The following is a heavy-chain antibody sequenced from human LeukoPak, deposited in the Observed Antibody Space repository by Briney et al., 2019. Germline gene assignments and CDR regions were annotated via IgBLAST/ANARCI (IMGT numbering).Heavy chain of an antibody. CDR1: GYTFTSYG. Sequence: GASVKVSCKASGYTFTSYGISWVRQAPGQGLEWMGWISAYNGNTNYAQKLQGRVTMTTDTSTSTAYMELRSLRSDDTAVYYCARDRGYYDSSGYYSTFDYWGQGTLVTVSS. D-gene: IGHD3-22*01. V-gene: IGHV1-18*01. CDR2: ISAYNGNT. CDR3: ARDRGYYDSSGYYSTFDY. J-gene: IGHJ4*02.